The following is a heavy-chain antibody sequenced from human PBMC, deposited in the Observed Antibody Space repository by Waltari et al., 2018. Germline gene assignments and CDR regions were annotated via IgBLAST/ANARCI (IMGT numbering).Heavy chain of an antibody. J-gene: IGHJ4*02. CDR2: INYDGSQK. V-gene: IGHV3-7*01. CDR1: GFTFSRYW. D-gene: IGHD2-2*01. CDR3: AKSRGFEY. Sequence: VQLVESGGGLVQPGGSLRLSCGASGFTFSRYWMSWVRQTPGKGLEWVANINYDGSQKYYADSVKGRSTISRDNAKNSVYLQMNSLRVEDTAVYYCAKSRGFEYWGQGTLITVSS.